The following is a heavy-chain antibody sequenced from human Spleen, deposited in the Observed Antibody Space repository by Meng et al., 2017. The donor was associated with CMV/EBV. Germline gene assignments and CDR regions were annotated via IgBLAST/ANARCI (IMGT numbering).Heavy chain of an antibody. Sequence: SFSGYYGSWIRQPPGKGLEWIGEINHSGSTNYNPSLKSRVTISVDTSKNQFSLKLSSVTAADTAVYYCARGRGYCSSISCYGRGGFDYWGQGTLVTVSS. V-gene: IGHV4-34*01. CDR3: ARGRGYCSSISCYGRGGFDY. J-gene: IGHJ4*02. CDR1: SFSGYY. CDR2: INHSGST. D-gene: IGHD2-2*01.